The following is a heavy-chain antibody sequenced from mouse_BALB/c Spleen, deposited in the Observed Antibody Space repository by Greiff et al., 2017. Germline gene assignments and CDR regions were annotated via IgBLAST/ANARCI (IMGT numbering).Heavy chain of an antibody. V-gene: IGHV6-6*02. CDR3: APSTYGYDRYFDV. D-gene: IGHD2-2*01. CDR1: GFTFSNYC. Sequence: EVQLVESGGGLVQPGGSMKLSCVASGFTFSNYCMYWVRQYPAKGLVWVADIRLKSNNYARHSAGSGKWRFTISRDDSKSSVYLQMNNLRVEDTGIYDCAPSTYGYDRYFDVWGAGTTVTVSS. J-gene: IGHJ1*01. CDR2: IRLKSNNYAR.